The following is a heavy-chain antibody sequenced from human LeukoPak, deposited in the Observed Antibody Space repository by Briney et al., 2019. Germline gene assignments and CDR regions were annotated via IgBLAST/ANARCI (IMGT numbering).Heavy chain of an antibody. CDR1: GFTFSSYS. J-gene: IGHJ3*02. D-gene: IGHD2-2*01. V-gene: IGHV3-21*04. CDR3: AKPKQLHAFDI. Sequence: GGSLRLSCAASGFTFSSYSMNWVRQAPGKGLEWVSSISSSSSYIYYADSVKGRFTISRDNSKNTLFLQMNSLRAEDAAVYYCAKPKQLHAFDIWGQGTMVTVSS. CDR2: ISSSSSYI.